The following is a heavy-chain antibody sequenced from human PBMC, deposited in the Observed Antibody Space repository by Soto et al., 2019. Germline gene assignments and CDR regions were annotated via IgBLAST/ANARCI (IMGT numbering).Heavy chain of an antibody. V-gene: IGHV4-59*01. D-gene: IGHD5-12*01. J-gene: IGHJ5*02. CDR2: IYYSGST. Sequence: PSETLSLTCTVSGGSISSYYWSWIRQHPGKGLEWIGYIYYSGSTNYNSSLKSRVTISVDTSKNQFSLKLSSVTAADTAVYYCAREVGYSGYDLRGNWFDPWGQGTLVTVSS. CDR3: AREVGYSGYDLRGNWFDP. CDR1: GGSISSYY.